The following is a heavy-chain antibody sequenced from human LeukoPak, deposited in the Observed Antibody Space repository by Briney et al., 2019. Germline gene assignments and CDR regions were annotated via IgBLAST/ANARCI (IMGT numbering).Heavy chain of an antibody. CDR1: GFTFDHYS. V-gene: IGHV3-43*01. Sequence: GGSLRLSGAASGFTFDHYSMHWVRQVPGKGLEWVSLIVWDGSKTDYAESVKGRFTISGDNSKKSLYLQMHSLRPEDTAMYYCVKDLGQGAHVFDYWGQGTLVTVSS. J-gene: IGHJ4*02. CDR2: IVWDGSKT. CDR3: VKDLGQGAHVFDY. D-gene: IGHD3-10*02.